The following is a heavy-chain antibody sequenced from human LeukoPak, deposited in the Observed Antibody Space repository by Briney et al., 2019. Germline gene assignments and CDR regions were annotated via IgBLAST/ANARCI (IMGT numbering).Heavy chain of an antibody. CDR1: GYTFTSYD. CDR3: ASVLYCGADCYSGRYFFDY. J-gene: IGHJ4*02. CDR2: INPSGDST. Sequence: GASVKVSCKASGYTFTSYDMHWVRQAPGQGLEWMGIINPSGDSTSYAQKFQGRVTMTRVTSTSTVYMELSSLRSEDTAVYYCASVLYCGADCYSGRYFFDYWGQGTLVTVSS. D-gene: IGHD2-21*02. V-gene: IGHV1-46*01.